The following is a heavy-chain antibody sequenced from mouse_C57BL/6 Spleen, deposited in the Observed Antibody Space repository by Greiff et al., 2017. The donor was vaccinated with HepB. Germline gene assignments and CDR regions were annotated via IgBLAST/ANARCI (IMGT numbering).Heavy chain of an antibody. CDR2: IDPSDSYT. V-gene: IGHV1-69*01. D-gene: IGHD1-1*01. J-gene: IGHJ2*01. CDR3: ARREDYYGSSFFDY. Sequence: QVQLQQSGAELVMPGASVKLSCKASGYTFTSYWMHWVKQRPGQGLEWIGEIDPSDSYTNYNQKFKGKSTLTVDKSSNTAYMQLSSLTSEDSAVYYCARREDYYGSSFFDYWGQGTTLTVSS. CDR1: GYTFTSYW.